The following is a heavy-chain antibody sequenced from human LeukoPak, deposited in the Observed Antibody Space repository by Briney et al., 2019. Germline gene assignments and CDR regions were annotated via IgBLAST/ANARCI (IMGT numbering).Heavy chain of an antibody. Sequence: ASVKGSCKASGYTLTSHAMEWVRQAPGQGLGWMGWIKTHTGNPTYAQGFTGRFVFSLDTSVSTAYLQISSLKAEDTAVYYCASHSTYYYDSSGYSDAFDIWGQGTMVTVSS. CDR3: ASHSTYYYDSSGYSDAFDI. D-gene: IGHD3-22*01. J-gene: IGHJ3*02. CDR1: GYTLTSHA. CDR2: IKTHTGNP. V-gene: IGHV7-4-1*02.